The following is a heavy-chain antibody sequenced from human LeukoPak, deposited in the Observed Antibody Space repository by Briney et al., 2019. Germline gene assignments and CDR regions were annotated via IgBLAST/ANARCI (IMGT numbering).Heavy chain of an antibody. V-gene: IGHV3-74*01. CDR2: INSDGSST. J-gene: IGHJ4*02. CDR3: ARDLGEYSGYGADY. D-gene: IGHD5-12*01. Sequence: GGSLRLSCAASGFTFSSYWMHWVRQAPGKGLVWVSRINSDGSSTSYADSVKGRFTISRDNAKNTLYLQMNNLRAEDTAVYYCARDLGEYSGYGADYWGQGTLVTVFS. CDR1: GFTFSSYW.